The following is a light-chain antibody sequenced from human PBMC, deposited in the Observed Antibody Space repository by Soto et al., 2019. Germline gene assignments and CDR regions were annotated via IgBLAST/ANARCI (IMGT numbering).Light chain of an antibody. CDR3: QHRRNWPPA. V-gene: IGKV3-11*01. Sequence: EIVLTQSPATLSLSPGERATLSCRASQSVSSYLAWYQQKPGQAPRLLIYDASNRATGIPARFSGSGSGTDFTLPISSLEPEDFAVYYGQHRRNWPPAFGGGTKVEIK. J-gene: IGKJ4*01. CDR2: DAS. CDR1: QSVSSY.